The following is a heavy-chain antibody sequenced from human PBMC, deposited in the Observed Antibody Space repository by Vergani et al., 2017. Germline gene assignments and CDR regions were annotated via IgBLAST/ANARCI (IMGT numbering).Heavy chain of an antibody. CDR1: GFTFDTYT. D-gene: IGHD2-2*01. CDR2: ISGSGGNT. V-gene: IGHV3-23*01. J-gene: IGHJ6*02. CDR3: AKGVYCSSTSCYEGRGYYYGMGV. Sequence: EVQLPESGGGLVQPGGSRRLSCAGAGFTFDTYTMAYVRQVPGKGLEWVSGISGSGGNTYYANSVKGRFTISRDNSKNTLYLQMNSLRADDTAVYYCAKGVYCSSTSCYEGRGYYYGMGVWGQGTTVTFSS.